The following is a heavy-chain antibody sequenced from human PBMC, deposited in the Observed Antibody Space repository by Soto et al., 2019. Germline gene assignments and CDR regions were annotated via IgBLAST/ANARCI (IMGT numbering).Heavy chain of an antibody. D-gene: IGHD3-10*01. CDR2: INHSGST. CDR1: GGSFSGYY. V-gene: IGHV4-34*01. J-gene: IGHJ4*01. Sequence: SETLSLTRAVYGGSFSGYYWSWIRQPTGKGLEWIGEINHSGSTNYNPSLKSRVTISVDTAKNQFSLKLSSVTAADTAVYYCASDTYGSGSYYNDYWGHGTLVTVSS. CDR3: ASDTYGSGSYYNDY.